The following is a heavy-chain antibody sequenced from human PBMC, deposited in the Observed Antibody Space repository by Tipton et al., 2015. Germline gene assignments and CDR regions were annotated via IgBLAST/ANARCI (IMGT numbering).Heavy chain of an antibody. D-gene: IGHD3-10*01. V-gene: IGHV4-59*01. J-gene: IGHJ4*02. CDR3: ARKPVVRGAYYYFDY. Sequence: TLSLTCTVSGGSFSDYYWSWIRQSPGEGLEWIGYIYYSGSTNYNPSLRSRVAMSMDTSKNQFSLKLSSVIAADTAFYYCARKPVVRGAYYYFDYWGQGTLVTVSS. CDR2: IYYSGST. CDR1: GGSFSDYY.